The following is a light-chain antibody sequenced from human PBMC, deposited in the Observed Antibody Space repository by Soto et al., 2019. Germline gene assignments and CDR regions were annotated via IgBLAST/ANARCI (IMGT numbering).Light chain of an antibody. V-gene: IGKV3D-15*01. CDR2: GAS. CDR3: QQYGGSPIT. Sequence: EIVMTQSPATLSVSPGERATLSCRASQSVSSNLAWYQQIPGQSPRLLISGASMRASGVPVRFIGSGSGTDFTLTITRLEPEDFAVYYCQQYGGSPITFGLGTRLEI. CDR1: QSVSSN. J-gene: IGKJ5*01.